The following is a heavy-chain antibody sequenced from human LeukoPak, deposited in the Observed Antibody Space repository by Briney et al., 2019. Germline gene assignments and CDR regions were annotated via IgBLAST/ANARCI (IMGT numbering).Heavy chain of an antibody. D-gene: IGHD1-14*01. CDR2: INADGSTA. Sequence: GGSLRLSCAASGFTFGDFWVHWVRQAPGKGLVWVSLINADGSTATHADSVKGRFTISRDNARNTLSLQMNSLTIEDTAVYYCVVVVEPPDSDGFDVWGQGTMITVSS. J-gene: IGHJ3*01. CDR3: VVVVEPPDSDGFDV. V-gene: IGHV3-74*01. CDR1: GFTFGDFW.